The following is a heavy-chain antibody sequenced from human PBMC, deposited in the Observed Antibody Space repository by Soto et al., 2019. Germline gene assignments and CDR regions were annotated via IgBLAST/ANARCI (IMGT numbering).Heavy chain of an antibody. V-gene: IGHV3-30-3*01. CDR1: GFTFSSYA. CDR2: ISYDGSNK. D-gene: IGHD3-22*01. CDR3: ARVFTYYYDSSGYYRRKNFDY. J-gene: IGHJ4*02. Sequence: QVQLVESGGGVVQPGRSLRLSCAASGFTFSSYAMHWVRQAPGKGLEWVAVISYDGSNKYYADSVKGRFTISRDNSKNTLYLQMNSLRAEDTAVYYCARVFTYYYDSSGYYRRKNFDYWGQGTLVTVSS.